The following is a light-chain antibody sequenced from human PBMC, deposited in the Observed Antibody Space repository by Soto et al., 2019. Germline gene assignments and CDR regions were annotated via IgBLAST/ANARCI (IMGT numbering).Light chain of an antibody. CDR3: SSYAGSNNL. J-gene: IGLJ2*01. CDR1: SSDVGGYNY. Sequence: QSALTQPPSRSWSPGQSVTISCTGTSSDVGGYNYVSWYQQHPGKAPKLMIYEVTKRPSGVPDRFSDSKSGNTASLTVSGLQAEDQADYYCSSYAGSNNLFGGGTKVTVL. V-gene: IGLV2-8*01. CDR2: EVT.